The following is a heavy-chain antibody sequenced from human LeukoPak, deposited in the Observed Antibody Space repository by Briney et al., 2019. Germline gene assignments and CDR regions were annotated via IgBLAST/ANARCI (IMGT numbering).Heavy chain of an antibody. V-gene: IGHV4-34*01. CDR3: ARGSRCPQGGLLYVY. D-gene: IGHD3-10*01. CDR2: INHSGST. CDR1: SGSFSGYY. Sequence: KPSETLSLTCAVYSGSFSGYYWSWIRQPPGKGLEWIGEINHSGSTNYNPSLKSRVTISVDTSKNQFSLKLSSVTAADTAVYYCARGSRCPQGGLLYVYWGPGTLVTVSS. J-gene: IGHJ4*02.